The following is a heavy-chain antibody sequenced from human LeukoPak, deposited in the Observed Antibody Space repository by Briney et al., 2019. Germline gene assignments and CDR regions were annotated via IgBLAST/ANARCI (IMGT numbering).Heavy chain of an antibody. CDR2: ISGSGGST. Sequence: GGSLRLSCAASGFTFSTYIMNWVRQAPGKRLEWVSAISGSGGSTYYADSLKGRFTISRDNSKNTLYLQRNSLRAEDTAVYYCARFMTTVTTFSWGQGTMVTVSS. CDR3: ARFMTTVTTFS. CDR1: GFTFSTYI. D-gene: IGHD4-17*01. V-gene: IGHV3-23*01. J-gene: IGHJ3*01.